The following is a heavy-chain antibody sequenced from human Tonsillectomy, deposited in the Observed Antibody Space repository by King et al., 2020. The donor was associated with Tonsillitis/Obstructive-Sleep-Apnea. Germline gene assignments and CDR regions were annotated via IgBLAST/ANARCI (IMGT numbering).Heavy chain of an antibody. J-gene: IGHJ4*02. CDR2: INAGNGNT. Sequence: VQLVQSGAEVKKPGASVKVSCKASVYTFTSYAMHWVRQAPGQRLEWMGWINAGNGNTKYSQKFQGRVTITRDTSASTAYMELSSLRSEDTAVYYCARDRITGTIGYFDYWGQGTLVTVSS. CDR3: ARDRITGTIGYFDY. D-gene: IGHD1-7*01. CDR1: VYTFTSYA. V-gene: IGHV1-3*01.